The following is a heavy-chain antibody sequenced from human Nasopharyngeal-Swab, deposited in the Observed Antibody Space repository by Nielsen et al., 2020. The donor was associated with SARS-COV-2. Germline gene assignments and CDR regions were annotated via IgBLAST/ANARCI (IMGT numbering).Heavy chain of an antibody. J-gene: IGHJ6*03. D-gene: IGHD2-15*01. CDR2: INAGNGNA. CDR1: GYTFTSYA. Sequence: ASVKVSCKASGYTFTSYALHWVRQAPGQRLEWMGWINAGNGNANYSQKFQDRVTITRDTSASTAYMELTSLRSEDTAVHYCARAALYCSGSNCSSNYYYYMDVWGKGTTVTVSS. V-gene: IGHV1-3*01. CDR3: ARAALYCSGSNCSSNYYYYMDV.